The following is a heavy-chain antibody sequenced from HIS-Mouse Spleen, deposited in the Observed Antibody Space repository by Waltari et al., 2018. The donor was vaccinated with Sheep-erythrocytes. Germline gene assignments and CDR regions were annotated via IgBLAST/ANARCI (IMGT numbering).Heavy chain of an antibody. CDR1: GYTFTGYY. CDR3: ARGYCSSTSCYGYFQH. J-gene: IGHJ1*01. D-gene: IGHD2-2*01. V-gene: IGHV1-2*02. Sequence: QVQLVQSGAEVKKPGASVKVSCKASGYTFTGYYMQWVRQAPGQGLEWMGWINSNSGGTNCAQEFQGRVTMTRDTSISTAYMELSRLRSDDTAVYYCARGYCSSTSCYGYFQHWGQGTLVTVSS. CDR2: INSNSGGT.